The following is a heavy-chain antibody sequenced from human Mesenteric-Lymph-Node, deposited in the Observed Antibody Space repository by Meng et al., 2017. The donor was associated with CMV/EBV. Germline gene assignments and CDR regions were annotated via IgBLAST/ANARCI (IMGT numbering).Heavy chain of an antibody. Sequence: GESLKISCAASGFTFSTYWMHWVRQAPGKGLVWVSRINSDDSSTNYADSVKGRFTISRDNAKNTLYLQMNSLRAEDTAVYYCAREGKVGAYFDYWGQGTLVTVSS. CDR1: GFTFSTYW. V-gene: IGHV3-74*01. CDR3: AREGKVGAYFDY. D-gene: IGHD1-26*01. J-gene: IGHJ4*02. CDR2: INSDDSST.